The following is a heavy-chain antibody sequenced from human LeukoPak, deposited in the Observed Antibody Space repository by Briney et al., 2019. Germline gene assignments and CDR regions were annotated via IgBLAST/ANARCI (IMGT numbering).Heavy chain of an antibody. J-gene: IGHJ4*02. V-gene: IGHV3-21*06. Sequence: GGSLRLSYVGSGFTFGIHGMNWVRQAPGKGLEWVSFISTSSTYIKYADSLKGRFTVSRDNVKSSLYLQMSSLTAEDTAVYYCARGRCSNSDCPFDYWGQGTLVTVSS. CDR3: ARGRCSNSDCPFDY. CDR2: ISTSSTYI. D-gene: IGHD2-21*02. CDR1: GFTFGIHG.